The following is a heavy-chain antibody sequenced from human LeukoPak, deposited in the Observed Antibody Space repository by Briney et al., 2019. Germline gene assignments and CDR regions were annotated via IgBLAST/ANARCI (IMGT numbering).Heavy chain of an antibody. J-gene: IGHJ4*02. CDR2: FSDSGGGT. Sequence: PGGSLRLSCAASGFTFSTYAMSWVRQAPGKGLEWVSTFSDSGGGTYYADSVRGRFTISRDNSKNTLFLQMNSPRAEDTAVYYCLKRAVPGNAFFDYWGQGTLVTVSS. V-gene: IGHV3-23*01. D-gene: IGHD6-19*01. CDR1: GFTFSTYA. CDR3: LKRAVPGNAFFDY.